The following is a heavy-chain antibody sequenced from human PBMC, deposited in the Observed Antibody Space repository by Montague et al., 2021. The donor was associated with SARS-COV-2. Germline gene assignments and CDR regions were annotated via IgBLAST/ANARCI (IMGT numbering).Heavy chain of an antibody. CDR2: IYYGGST. J-gene: IGHJ3*02. V-gene: IGHV4-59*01. D-gene: IGHD6-19*01. CDR3: ARGSGWMGNAFDI. Sequence: SETLSLTCTLSGGSISSYYWSWIRQPPGKGLEWIGYIYYGGSTNXNPSLKSRVTISVDTSKNQFSLKLSSVTAADTAVYYCARGSGWMGNAFDIWGQGTMVTVSS. CDR1: GGSISSYY.